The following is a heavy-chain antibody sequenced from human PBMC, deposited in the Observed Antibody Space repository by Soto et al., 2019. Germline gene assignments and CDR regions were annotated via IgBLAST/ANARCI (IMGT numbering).Heavy chain of an antibody. D-gene: IGHD1-26*01. V-gene: IGHV3-43*01. CDR3: AKSSGSYISRSYYFDY. CDR2: ISWDGGST. J-gene: IGHJ4*02. CDR1: GFTFDDYT. Sequence: EVQLVESGGVVVQPGGSLRLSCAASGFTFDDYTMHWVRQAPGKSLEWVSLISWDGGSTYYADSVKGRFTISRDNSKNSLYLQMNSLRTEDTALYYCAKSSGSYISRSYYFDYWGQGTLVTVSS.